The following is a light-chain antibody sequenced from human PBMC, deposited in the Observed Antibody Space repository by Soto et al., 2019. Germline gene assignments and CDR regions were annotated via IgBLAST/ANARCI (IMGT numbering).Light chain of an antibody. J-gene: IGLJ2*01. CDR2: DND. CDR3: GTWDSSLSAVV. Sequence: QSVLTQPPSVSAAPGQKVTISCSGSSSNIANNYVSWYQQLPGTAPKLLIYDNDKRPSEIPDRFSGSKSGTSATLGITGLQTGDEADYYCGTWDSSLSAVVFGGGTKLTVL. CDR1: SSNIANNY. V-gene: IGLV1-51*01.